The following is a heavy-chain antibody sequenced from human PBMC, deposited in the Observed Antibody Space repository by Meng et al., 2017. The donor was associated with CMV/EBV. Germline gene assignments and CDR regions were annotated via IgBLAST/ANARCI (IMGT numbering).Heavy chain of an antibody. V-gene: IGHV4-4*02. CDR1: GGSISSSNW. CDR3: ARGGLDFWGGYYPSRYYGMDV. Sequence: GSLRLSCAVSGGSISSSNWCSCVRQPPGKGLEWLGVIYHSGSTNYNPSLKSRVTISVDKSKNQFSLKLSSVTPADTAVYYCARGGLDFWGGYYPSRYYGMDVWGQGTTVTVSS. D-gene: IGHD3-3*01. J-gene: IGHJ6*02. CDR2: IYHSGST.